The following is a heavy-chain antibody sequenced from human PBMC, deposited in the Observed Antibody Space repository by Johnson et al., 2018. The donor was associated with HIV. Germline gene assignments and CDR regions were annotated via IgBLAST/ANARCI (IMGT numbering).Heavy chain of an antibody. CDR3: ARCDSSSPLRAFDI. Sequence: VQLVESRGVLVQPGGSLRLSCAASGFTVSSNEMSWVRQAPGKGLEWVSSISGGSTYYADSRKGRFTISRDNSKNTLYLQMNSLRAEDTAVYYCARCDSSSPLRAFDIWGQGTMVTVSS. CDR2: ISGGST. V-gene: IGHV3-38-3*01. D-gene: IGHD6-6*01. CDR1: GFTVSSNE. J-gene: IGHJ3*02.